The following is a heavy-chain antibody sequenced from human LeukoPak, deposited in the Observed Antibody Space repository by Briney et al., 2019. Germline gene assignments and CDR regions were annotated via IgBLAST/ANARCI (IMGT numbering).Heavy chain of an antibody. J-gene: IGHJ4*02. CDR1: GFTFSSYW. CDR2: INSDGSST. V-gene: IGHV3-74*01. D-gene: IGHD5-24*01. CDR3: ARDGLAAITFDY. Sequence: PGGSLRLSCVASGFTFSSYWMHWVRQAPGKGLVWVSHINSDGSSTTYADSVKGQFTISRDNAKNTLYLQMNSLRAEDTAVYYCARDGLAAITFDYWGQGILVTVSS.